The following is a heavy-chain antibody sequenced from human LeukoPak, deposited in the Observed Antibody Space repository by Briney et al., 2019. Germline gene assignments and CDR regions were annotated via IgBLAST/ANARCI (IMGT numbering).Heavy chain of an antibody. CDR1: GHSFTGYY. CDR3: ARVAPIVGTTGGALDI. J-gene: IGHJ3*02. V-gene: IGHV1-2*06. D-gene: IGHD1-26*01. CDR2: INPNSGGT. Sequence: GASVKVSCKASGHSFTGYYIHWVRQAPGQGLEWMGRINPNSGGTNFAQKFQGRVTMTRDTSVSTAYMELSSLRSDDKAVYYCARVAPIVGTTGGALDIWGQGTMVTVSS.